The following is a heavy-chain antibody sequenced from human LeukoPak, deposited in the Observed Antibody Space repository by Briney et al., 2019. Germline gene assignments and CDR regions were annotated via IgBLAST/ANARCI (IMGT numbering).Heavy chain of an antibody. J-gene: IGHJ6*03. CDR1: EFAFSDYY. Sequence: GESLRLSCAASEFAFSDYYMTWIRQAPGEGLEWVSYISNSGDTTHYVDSVRGRFTISRDSARNSLALQMDSLRVEDTAIYYCARGPRAAVGIYYYYMDVWGKGTTVTVSS. CDR3: ARGPRAAVGIYYYYMDV. V-gene: IGHV3-11*04. D-gene: IGHD6-13*01. CDR2: ISNSGDTT.